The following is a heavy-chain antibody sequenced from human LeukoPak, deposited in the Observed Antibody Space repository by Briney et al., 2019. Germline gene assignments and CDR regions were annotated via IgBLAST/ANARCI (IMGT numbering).Heavy chain of an antibody. CDR1: GYTFTSYY. CDR3: ARATLPASDDYGDYNFDY. D-gene: IGHD4-17*01. V-gene: IGHV1-46*01. CDR2: ISPSGGST. Sequence: ASVKVSCKASGYTFTSYYMHWVRQAPGQGLEWMGIISPSGGSTSYAQKFQGRVTMTRDMSTSTVYMELSSLRSEDTAVYYCARATLPASDDYGDYNFDYWGQGTLVTVSS. J-gene: IGHJ4*02.